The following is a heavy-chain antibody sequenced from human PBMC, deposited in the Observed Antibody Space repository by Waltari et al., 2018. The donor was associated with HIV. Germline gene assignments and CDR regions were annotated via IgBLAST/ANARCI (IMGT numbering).Heavy chain of an antibody. D-gene: IGHD3-10*01. J-gene: IGHJ4*02. CDR1: GFTFSSYW. V-gene: IGHV3-7*04. CDR3: ARGGFYGSGSKVN. Sequence: EVQLVESGGGLVQPGGSLRLSCAASGFTFSSYWMRWVRQAPGKGQEVVENIKQGGYEKYYVDSVNGRFTIARYNAENALYLQMNSLRAEDTAVYYCARGGFYGSGSKVNWGQGTLVTVSS. CDR2: IKQGGYEK.